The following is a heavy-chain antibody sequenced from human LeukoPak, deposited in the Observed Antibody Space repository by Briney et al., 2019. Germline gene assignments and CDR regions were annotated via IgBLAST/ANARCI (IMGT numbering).Heavy chain of an antibody. Sequence: SETLSLTCAVYGGSFSGYYWSWIRQPPGKGLEWIGEINHSGSTNYNPSLKSRVTISVDTSKNQFSLELSSVTAADTAVYYCARGIVRWAPSFDIWGQGTMVTVSS. V-gene: IGHV4-34*01. CDR1: GGSFSGYY. D-gene: IGHD4-23*01. CDR2: INHSGST. J-gene: IGHJ3*02. CDR3: ARGIVRWAPSFDI.